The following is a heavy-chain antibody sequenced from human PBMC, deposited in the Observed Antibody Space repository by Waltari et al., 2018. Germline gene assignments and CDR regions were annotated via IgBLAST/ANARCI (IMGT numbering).Heavy chain of an antibody. Sequence: QLVESGGVFVQPGGSLSLSCSASGFTFSSHWMHWVRHAPGKGLEWVSRISPDGGDRIYADSVKGRFTISRDNARNTLFLQMSSLRIEDTAIYHCAAVQEMAPDYWGQGTLVTVSS. D-gene: IGHD5-12*01. CDR2: ISPDGGDR. J-gene: IGHJ4*02. CDR3: AAVQEMAPDY. CDR1: GFTFSSHW. V-gene: IGHV3-74*01.